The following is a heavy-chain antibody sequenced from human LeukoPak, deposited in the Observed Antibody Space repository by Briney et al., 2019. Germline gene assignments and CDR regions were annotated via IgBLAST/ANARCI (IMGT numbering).Heavy chain of an antibody. V-gene: IGHV4-61*01. CDR2: IYYSGST. D-gene: IGHD3-22*01. CDR3: ARGQYYYDSSGYYLY. Sequence: PSETPSLTCTVSGGSVSSGSYYWSWIRQPPGKELEWIGYIYYSGSTNYNPSLKSRVTISVDTSKNQFSLKLSSVTAADTAVYYCARGQYYYDSSGYYLYWGQGTLVTVSS. J-gene: IGHJ4*02. CDR1: GGSVSSGSYY.